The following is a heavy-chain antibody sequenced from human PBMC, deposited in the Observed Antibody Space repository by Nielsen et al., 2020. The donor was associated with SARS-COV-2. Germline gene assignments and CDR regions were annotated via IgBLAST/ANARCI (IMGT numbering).Heavy chain of an antibody. CDR2: IYSGGST. J-gene: IGHJ4*02. Sequence: VRQAPGKGLEWVSVIYSGGSTYYADSVKGRFTISRDNSKNTLYLQMNSLRAEDTAVYYCARDFLPDIVVVPAAIAGYPFDYWGQGTLVTVSS. V-gene: IGHV3-53*01. D-gene: IGHD2-2*01. CDR3: ARDFLPDIVVVPAAIAGYPFDY.